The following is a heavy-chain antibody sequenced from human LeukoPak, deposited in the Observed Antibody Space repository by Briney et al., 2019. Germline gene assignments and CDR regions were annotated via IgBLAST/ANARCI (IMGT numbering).Heavy chain of an antibody. CDR1: GFTFSSYW. Sequence: GGSLRLSCAASGFTFSSYWMHWVRQAPGKGLVWVSRINSDGTSTIYADSVKGRFTISRDNSKNTLYLQMNSLRAEDTAVYYCAKIRSVYCSGGSCFEFDYWGQGTLVTVSS. CDR2: INSDGTST. CDR3: AKIRSVYCSGGSCFEFDY. V-gene: IGHV3-74*01. J-gene: IGHJ4*02. D-gene: IGHD2-15*01.